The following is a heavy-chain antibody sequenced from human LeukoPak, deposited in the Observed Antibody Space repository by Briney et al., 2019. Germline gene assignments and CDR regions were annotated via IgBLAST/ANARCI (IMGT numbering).Heavy chain of an antibody. V-gene: IGHV3-48*01. D-gene: IGHD3-22*01. J-gene: IGHJ3*02. CDR3: ARVVVVIDAFDI. CDR1: GFTFSSYS. CDR2: ISSSSSTI. Sequence: GGSLRLSCAASGFTFSSYSMNWVRQAPGKGLEWVSYISSSSSTIYYADSVKGRFTISRDNSKNTLYLQMNSLRAEDTAVYYCARVVVVIDAFDIWGQGTMVTVSS.